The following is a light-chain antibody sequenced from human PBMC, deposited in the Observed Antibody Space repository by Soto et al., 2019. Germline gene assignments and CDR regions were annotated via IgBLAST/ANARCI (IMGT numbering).Light chain of an antibody. Sequence: EIVLTQSPGTLSLSPRERATLSCRASQSVSNNYLAWYQQKPGQAPRLLIYGASNRATGIPDRFSGSGSGTDFTLTISRLEPEDFAVYYCQHYASSPRAFGQGTKVDIK. V-gene: IGKV3-20*01. J-gene: IGKJ1*01. CDR1: QSVSNNY. CDR3: QHYASSPRA. CDR2: GAS.